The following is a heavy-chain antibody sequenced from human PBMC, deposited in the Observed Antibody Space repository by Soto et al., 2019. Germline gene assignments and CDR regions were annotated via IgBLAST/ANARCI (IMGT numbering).Heavy chain of an antibody. CDR1: GGSISSGDYY. Sequence: SETLSLTCTVSGGSISSGDYYWSWIRQPPGKGLEWIGYIYYSGSTYYNPSLKSRVTISVDTSKNQFSLKLSSVTAADTAVYYCARANYYDSSGYYPLDYWGQGTLVTVSS. V-gene: IGHV4-30-4*01. CDR2: IYYSGST. J-gene: IGHJ4*02. D-gene: IGHD3-22*01. CDR3: ARANYYDSSGYYPLDY.